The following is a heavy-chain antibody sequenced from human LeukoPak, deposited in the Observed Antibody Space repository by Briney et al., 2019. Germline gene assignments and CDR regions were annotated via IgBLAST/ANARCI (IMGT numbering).Heavy chain of an antibody. J-gene: IGHJ4*02. CDR1: GFTFSSAW. CDR3: TTDYYYDSSGTFDY. CDR2: IKSKKDGGTI. D-gene: IGHD3-22*01. V-gene: IGHV3-15*01. Sequence: GGSLRLSCAGSGFTFSSAWMSWVRQAPGKGLEWVGRIKSKKDGGTIDYAAPVKGRFTISRDDSKNTLYLQMNSLKTEDTAVYYCTTDYYYDSSGTFDYWGQGTLVTVSS.